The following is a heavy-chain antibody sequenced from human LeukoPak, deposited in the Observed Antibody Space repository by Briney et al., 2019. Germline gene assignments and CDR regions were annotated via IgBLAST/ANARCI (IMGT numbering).Heavy chain of an antibody. D-gene: IGHD2-2*01. V-gene: IGHV4-59*01. J-gene: IGHJ4*02. CDR1: GGSISSYY. Sequence: SETLSLTCTVSGGSISSYYWSWVRQPPGKGLEWIGYIYYSGSTNYNPSLKSRVTISVDTSKNQFSLKLSSVTAADTAVYYCARESKLPAAMGYWGQGTLVTVSS. CDR2: IYYSGST. CDR3: ARESKLPAAMGY.